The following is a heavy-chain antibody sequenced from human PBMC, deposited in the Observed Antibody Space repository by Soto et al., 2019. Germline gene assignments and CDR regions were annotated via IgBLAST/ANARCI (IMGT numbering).Heavy chain of an antibody. CDR1: GYTFTSYA. CDR2: INAGNGNT. V-gene: IGHV1-3*05. D-gene: IGHD6-19*01. Sequence: QVQLVQSGAEEKKPGASVKVPCKASGYTFTSYAMHWVRQAPGQRLEWMGWINAGNGNTKYSQKFQGRVTITRDTSASTAYMELSSLRSEDTAVYYCAREYSIAVAALDYWGQGTLVTVSS. CDR3: AREYSIAVAALDY. J-gene: IGHJ4*02.